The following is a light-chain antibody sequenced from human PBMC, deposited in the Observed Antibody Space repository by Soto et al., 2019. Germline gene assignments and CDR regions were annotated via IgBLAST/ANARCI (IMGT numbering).Light chain of an antibody. CDR2: GAS. V-gene: IGKV3-15*01. Sequence: EIVLTQSPASLSVSPGESATLSCRASQSVSSNLAWYQQKPGQAPRLLIYGASTRATGIPARFSGSGSGTEFTLTISSLQSEDFAVYYCQQYNNWPFTFGGGTKVDI. CDR3: QQYNNWPFT. J-gene: IGKJ4*01. CDR1: QSVSSN.